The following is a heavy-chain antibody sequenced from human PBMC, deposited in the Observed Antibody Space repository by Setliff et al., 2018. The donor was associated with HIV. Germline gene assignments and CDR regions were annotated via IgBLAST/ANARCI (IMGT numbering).Heavy chain of an antibody. D-gene: IGHD3-10*01. CDR3: ARDRHYSGLGSYGP. Sequence: SLTCTLSGGSFGDYHWSWIRQPAGRGLEWIGRIFRSGTTDYKFSLKSRVTISIDTSRNQFSLRLTSVTAEDPAVYYCARDRHYSGLGSYGPWGPGTLVTVSS. J-gene: IGHJ5*02. V-gene: IGHV4-4*07. CDR1: GGSFGDYH. CDR2: IFRSGTT.